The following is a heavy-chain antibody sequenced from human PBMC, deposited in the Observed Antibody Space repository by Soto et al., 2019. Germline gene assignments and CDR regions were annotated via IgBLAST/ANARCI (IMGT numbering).Heavy chain of an antibody. CDR1: GFTFSSYG. Sequence: GGSLRLSCAASGFTFSSYGMHWVRQAPGKGLEWVAVIWYDGSNKYYADSVKGRFTISRDNSKNTLYLQMNSLRAEDTAVYYCARERGITMVRGGPPGSYWGQGTLVTVSS. D-gene: IGHD3-10*01. V-gene: IGHV3-33*01. CDR3: ARERGITMVRGGPPGSY. J-gene: IGHJ4*02. CDR2: IWYDGSNK.